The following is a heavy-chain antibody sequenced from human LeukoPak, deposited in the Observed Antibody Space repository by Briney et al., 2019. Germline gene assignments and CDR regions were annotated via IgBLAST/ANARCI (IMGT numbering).Heavy chain of an antibody. CDR3: ARSAYYDFWSDYKKDWFDP. Sequence: AASVKVSCKVSGYTLTELSMHWVRQAPGKGLEWMGGFDPEDGETIYAQKFQGRVTMTEDTSTDTAYMELSSVTAADTAVYYCARSAYYDFWSDYKKDWFDPWGQGTLVTVSS. V-gene: IGHV1-24*01. J-gene: IGHJ5*02. CDR2: FDPEDGET. D-gene: IGHD3-3*01. CDR1: GYTLTELS.